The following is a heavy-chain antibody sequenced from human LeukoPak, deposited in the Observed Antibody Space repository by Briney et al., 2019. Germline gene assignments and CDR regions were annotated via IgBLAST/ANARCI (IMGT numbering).Heavy chain of an antibody. J-gene: IGHJ3*02. CDR3: AKVVEPDYDLHDAFDI. V-gene: IGHV3-9*01. D-gene: IGHD3-3*01. Sequence: GGSLRLSCAASGFTFDDYAMHWVRQAPGKGLEWVSGISWNSGSIGYADSVKGRFTISRDNAKNSLYLQMNSLRAEDTALYYCAKVVEPDYDLHDAFDIWGQGTMDTVSS. CDR2: ISWNSGSI. CDR1: GFTFDDYA.